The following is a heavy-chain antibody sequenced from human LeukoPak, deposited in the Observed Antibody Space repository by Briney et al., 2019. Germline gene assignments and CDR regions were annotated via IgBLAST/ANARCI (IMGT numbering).Heavy chain of an antibody. J-gene: IGHJ4*02. Sequence: GGSLRLSCAASGFTFSSHAMGWVRQAPGKGLEWVSSITGSGGSTYYGDSVKGRFTIARDNSRNTLYLQMNSLRVEDTAVYYCAGGEPTLFDYWGQGTLVTVSS. CDR1: GFTFSSHA. V-gene: IGHV3-23*01. CDR2: ITGSGGST. CDR3: AGGEPTLFDY. D-gene: IGHD3-16*01.